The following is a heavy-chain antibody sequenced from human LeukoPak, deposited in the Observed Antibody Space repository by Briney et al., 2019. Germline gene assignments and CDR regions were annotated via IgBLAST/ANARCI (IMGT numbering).Heavy chain of an antibody. Sequence: GASVKVSCKASGYTFTSYGISWVRPAPGQGLEWMGWISAYNGNTNYAQKLQGRLTMTTHTSTSTAYMELRSLRSDDTAVYYCARAYGQAPDFDYWGQGTLVTVSS. J-gene: IGHJ4*02. CDR1: GYTFTSYG. V-gene: IGHV1-18*01. D-gene: IGHD4-17*01. CDR3: ARAYGQAPDFDY. CDR2: ISAYNGNT.